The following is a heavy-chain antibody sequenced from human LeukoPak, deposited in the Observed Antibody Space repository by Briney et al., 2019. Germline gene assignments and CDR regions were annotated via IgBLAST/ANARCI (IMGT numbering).Heavy chain of an antibody. Sequence: PGGSLRLSCAASGFTFSSYAMSWVRQAPGKGLEWVSAISGSGGSTYYADSVKGRFTISRDNSKNTLFLQMNSLRADDTAIYYCAKSRESHSGRVDSWGQGTPVTVSS. J-gene: IGHJ5*01. V-gene: IGHV3-23*01. D-gene: IGHD1-26*01. CDR3: AKSRESHSGRVDS. CDR2: ISGSGGST. CDR1: GFTFSSYA.